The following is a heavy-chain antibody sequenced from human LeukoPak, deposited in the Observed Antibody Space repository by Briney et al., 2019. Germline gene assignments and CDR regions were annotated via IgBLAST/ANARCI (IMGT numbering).Heavy chain of an antibody. Sequence: GESLKTSCKGSGYSFTSYWIGWVRQMPGKGLEWMGIIYPGDSDTRYSPSFQGQVTISADKSISTAYLQWSSLKASDTAMYYCARGRDSSGTRFDYWGQGTLVTVSS. J-gene: IGHJ4*02. CDR2: IYPGDSDT. V-gene: IGHV5-51*01. D-gene: IGHD6-19*01. CDR1: GYSFTSYW. CDR3: ARGRDSSGTRFDY.